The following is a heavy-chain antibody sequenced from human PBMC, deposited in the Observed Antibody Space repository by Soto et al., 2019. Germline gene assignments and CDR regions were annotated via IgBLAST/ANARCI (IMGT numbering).Heavy chain of an antibody. Sequence: SETLSLTCSVSGASISGHSWNWFRQPAGKPLEWIGRIHSAGGTNYNVPLTSRVTMSVDTSKNQLSLKLSSVTAADTAVYYCARISGGPICWGQGTLVTVSS. V-gene: IGHV4-4*07. J-gene: IGHJ4*02. CDR2: IHSAGGT. CDR1: GASISGHS. CDR3: ARISGGPIC.